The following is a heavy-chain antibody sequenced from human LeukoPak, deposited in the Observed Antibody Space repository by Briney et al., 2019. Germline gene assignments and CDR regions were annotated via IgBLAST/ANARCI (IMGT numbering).Heavy chain of an antibody. V-gene: IGHV1-2*02. CDR1: GYTFSGYF. D-gene: IGHD3-10*01. J-gene: IGHJ4*02. CDR3: AKSERVIRGDYFDY. Sequence: ASVKVSCKASGYTFSGYFMHWVRQAPGQGLEWMGWISPNSGGTNYAQKFQGRFTMTRDTSITTAYMELSRLRSDDTAMYYCAKSERVIRGDYFDYWGQGTLVTVSS. CDR2: ISPNSGGT.